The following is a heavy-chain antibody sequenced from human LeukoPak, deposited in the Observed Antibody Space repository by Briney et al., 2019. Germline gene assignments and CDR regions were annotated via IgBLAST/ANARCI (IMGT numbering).Heavy chain of an antibody. CDR2: ISWNSGSI. V-gene: IGHV3-9*01. D-gene: IGHD2-21*01. CDR3: AKAAFPINYYYGMDV. CDR1: GFTFDDYA. Sequence: GGSLRLSCAASGFTFDDYAMHWVRHAPGKGLEWVSGISWNSGSIGYADSVKGRFTISRDNAKNSLYLQMNSPRAEDTALYYCAKAAFPINYYYGMDVWGQGTTVTVSS. J-gene: IGHJ6*02.